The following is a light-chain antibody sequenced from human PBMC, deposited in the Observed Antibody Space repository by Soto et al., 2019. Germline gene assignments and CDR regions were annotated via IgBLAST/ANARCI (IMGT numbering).Light chain of an antibody. V-gene: IGLV3-25*03. CDR2: KDT. CDR3: QSADSSGTLLV. CDR1: ALPKQY. J-gene: IGLJ2*01. Sequence: SYELTQPPSMSVSPGQTARITCSGDALPKQYACWYQQKPGQAPVMVIYKDTERPSGIPERISGSSSGTTVTLTISGVQAEDEADYYCQSADSSGTLLVFGGGTKLTVL.